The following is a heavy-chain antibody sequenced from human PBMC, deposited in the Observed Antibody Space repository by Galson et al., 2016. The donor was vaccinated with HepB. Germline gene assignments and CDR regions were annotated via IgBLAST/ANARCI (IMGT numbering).Heavy chain of an antibody. CDR3: ARLCGSSASCYRASSRQNWFDP. Sequence: LSLTCTVSGGSISSRNYYWGWIRQPPGKGLEWIGSISYSGSIYYNPSLKTRVTISVDTSKNQFSLKLGSVTAADTALYYCARLCGSSASCYRASSRQNWFDPWGQGTLVTVSS. D-gene: IGHD2-2*01. J-gene: IGHJ5*02. CDR1: GGSISSRNYY. CDR2: ISYSGSI. V-gene: IGHV4-39*01.